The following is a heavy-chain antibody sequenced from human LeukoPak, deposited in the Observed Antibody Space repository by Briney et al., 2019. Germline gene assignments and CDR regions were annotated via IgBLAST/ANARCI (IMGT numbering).Heavy chain of an antibody. Sequence: GESLKISCDTSGDSFTTDCIVWVSQMPGTGLQWVGAIYPDDADTRYSPSFQGEGVISADKSVRTAYLQWSSLKASDTDMYYCARQRGAPGTLNWFDPWGQGTLVTVSS. CDR1: GDSFTTDC. J-gene: IGHJ5*02. CDR2: IYPDDADT. V-gene: IGHV5-51*01. D-gene: IGHD3-10*01. CDR3: ARQRGAPGTLNWFDP.